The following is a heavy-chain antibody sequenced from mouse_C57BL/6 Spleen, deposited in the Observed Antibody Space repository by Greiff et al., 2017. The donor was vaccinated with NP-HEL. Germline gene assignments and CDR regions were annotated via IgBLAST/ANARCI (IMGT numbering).Heavy chain of an antibody. CDR1: GYTFTSYW. J-gene: IGHJ3*01. Sequence: VQLQQPGPELVMPGASVKLSCKASGYTFTSYWMHWVKQWPGQGLEWIGEIDPSASYTNYNQMLKGKSTLTVNKSYSTAYRQLSSLTADDSAVYYCARENDYDGFAYWGQGTLVTVSA. D-gene: IGHD2-4*01. V-gene: IGHV1-69*01. CDR3: ARENDYDGFAY. CDR2: IDPSASYT.